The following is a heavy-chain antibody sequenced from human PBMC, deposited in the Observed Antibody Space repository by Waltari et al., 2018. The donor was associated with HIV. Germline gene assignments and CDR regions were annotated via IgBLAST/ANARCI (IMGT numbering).Heavy chain of an antibody. J-gene: IGHJ4*02. D-gene: IGHD3-10*01. CDR1: GFTFTRYD. Sequence: QVQLVESGGGVVQPGTSLRLSCTVSGFTFTRYDIHWVRQAPGKGLEWGAIKSSADTNKFFADSVKGRFTIAGDNSKNILYLEMNDLRPDDTAVYYCAGENHYFGSGALNYWGQGTLVTVSS. CDR2: KSSADTNK. CDR3: AGENHYFGSGALNY. V-gene: IGHV3-30-3*01.